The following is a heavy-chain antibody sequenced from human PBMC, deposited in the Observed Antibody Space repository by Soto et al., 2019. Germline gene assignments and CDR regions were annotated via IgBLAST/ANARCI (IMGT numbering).Heavy chain of an antibody. V-gene: IGHV1-69*13. Sequence: GASVKVSGKASGVTFSSYAISWVRQAPGQGLEWMGGIIPIFGTANYAQKFQGRVTITADESTSTAYMELSSLRSEDTAVYYCARPVGATYYYYGMDVWGQGTTVTVSS. CDR1: GVTFSSYA. CDR2: IIPIFGTA. CDR3: ARPVGATYYYYGMDV. D-gene: IGHD1-26*01. J-gene: IGHJ6*02.